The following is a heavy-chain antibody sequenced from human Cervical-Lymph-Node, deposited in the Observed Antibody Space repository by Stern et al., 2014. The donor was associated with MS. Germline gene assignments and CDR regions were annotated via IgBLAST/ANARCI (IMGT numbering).Heavy chain of an antibody. CDR3: MRGDY. Sequence: QVQLQESGPGLVKPSQTLSLTCTVSGASIKTIGYFWSWVRQPPGQGLEWNGFISHSGVTCYNETIKSRVTLSQDTSANQFSLRLTSVTAADTALYFCMRGDYWGRGILVAVSS. CDR1: GASIKTIGYF. V-gene: IGHV4-31*03. J-gene: IGHJ4*02. CDR2: ISHSGVT.